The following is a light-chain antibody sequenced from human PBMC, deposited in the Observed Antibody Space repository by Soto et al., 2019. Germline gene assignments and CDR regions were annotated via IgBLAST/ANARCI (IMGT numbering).Light chain of an antibody. V-gene: IGKV1-5*01. Sequence: IQMTQSPSTLSASVWDRVTITCRASQSISTRLAWYQQKPGKAPKLLIYDASSLESGVPSRFSGSASGTEFTLTISSLQPDDFATYYCQQYNSYSTFGQGTKVDIK. CDR1: QSISTR. CDR2: DAS. CDR3: QQYNSYST. J-gene: IGKJ1*01.